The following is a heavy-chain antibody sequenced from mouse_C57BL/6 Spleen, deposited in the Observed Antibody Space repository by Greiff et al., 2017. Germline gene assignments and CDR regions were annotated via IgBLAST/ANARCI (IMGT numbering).Heavy chain of an antibody. D-gene: IGHD1-1*01. J-gene: IGHJ4*01. CDR1: GFSLTSYG. CDR3: ARPHYYGSSYRYYAMDY. Sequence: VMLVESGPGLVQPSQSLSITCTVSGFSLTSYGVHWVRQSPGKGLEWLGVIWSGGSTDYNAAFISRLSISKDNSKSQVFFKMNSLQADDTAIYYCARPHYYGSSYRYYAMDYWGQGTSVTVSS. CDR2: IWSGGST. V-gene: IGHV2-2*01.